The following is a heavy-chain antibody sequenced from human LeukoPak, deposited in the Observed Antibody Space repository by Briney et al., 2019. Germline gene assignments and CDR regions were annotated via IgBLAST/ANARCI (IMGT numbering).Heavy chain of an antibody. D-gene: IGHD6-6*01. V-gene: IGHV3-53*01. J-gene: IGHJ6*03. CDR2: IYSDGST. CDR1: GFTVSSNY. Sequence: GGSLRLPCAASGFTVSSNYMSWVRQAPGKGPEWVAVIYSDGSTYYADSVKGRFTISRDNSKNTLYLQMNSLRAEDTAVYYCARVVKRMAPRPMGYSYYYMDVWGKGTTVTVSS. CDR3: ARVVKRMAPRPMGYSYYYMDV.